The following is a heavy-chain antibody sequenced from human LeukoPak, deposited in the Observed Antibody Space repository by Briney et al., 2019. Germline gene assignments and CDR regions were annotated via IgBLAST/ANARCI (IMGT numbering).Heavy chain of an antibody. V-gene: IGHV3-21*01. Sequence: PGGSLRLSCAASGFTFSSYSMNWVRQAPGKGLEWVSSISSSSSYIYYADSVKGRFTISRDNAKNSLYLQMNSLRAEDTAVYYCARDSQGGPPRIDYWGQGTLVTVSS. CDR1: GFTFSSYS. CDR2: ISSSSSYI. CDR3: ARDSQGGPPRIDY. J-gene: IGHJ4*02. D-gene: IGHD1-26*01.